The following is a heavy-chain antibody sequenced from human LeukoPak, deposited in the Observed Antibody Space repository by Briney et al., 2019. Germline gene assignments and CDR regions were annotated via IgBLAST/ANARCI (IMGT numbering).Heavy chain of an antibody. CDR3: AKDRFRIEMEQWLPIFDY. Sequence: GGSLRLSCAASGFTFSSYAMSWVRQAPGKGLEWVSAISGSGGSTYYADSVKGRFTISRDNSKNTLYLQMNSLRAEDTAVYYCAKDRFRIEMEQWLPIFDYWGQGTLVTVSS. CDR2: ISGSGGST. J-gene: IGHJ4*02. CDR1: GFTFSSYA. V-gene: IGHV3-23*01. D-gene: IGHD6-19*01.